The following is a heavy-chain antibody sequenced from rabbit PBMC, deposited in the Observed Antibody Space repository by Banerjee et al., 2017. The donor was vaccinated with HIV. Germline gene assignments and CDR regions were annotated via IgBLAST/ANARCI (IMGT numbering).Heavy chain of an antibody. CDR2: IYNGDGST. CDR3: ARDFAL. V-gene: IGHV1S45*01. J-gene: IGHJ4*01. CDR1: GFTLSSYW. Sequence: QEQLVESGGGLVRPEGSLTLTCTASGFTLSSYWMCWVRQAPGKGLEWIACIYNGDGSTHYASWAKGRFTISKTSSTTVTLQMTSLTAADTATYFCARDFALWGPGTLVTVS.